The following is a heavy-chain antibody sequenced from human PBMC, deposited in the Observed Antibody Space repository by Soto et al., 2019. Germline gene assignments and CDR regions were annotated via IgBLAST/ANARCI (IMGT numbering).Heavy chain of an antibody. V-gene: IGHV1-18*04. J-gene: IGHJ4*02. CDR3: ARDKGWLQSRLGSY. D-gene: IGHD5-12*01. Sequence: GASVKVSCKAPGYTFTSYGISWVRQAPGQGLEWMGWISAYNGNTNYAQKLQGRVTMTTDTSTSTAYMELRSLRSDDTAVYYCARDKGWLQSRLGSYWGQGTLVTVSS. CDR2: ISAYNGNT. CDR1: GYTFTSYG.